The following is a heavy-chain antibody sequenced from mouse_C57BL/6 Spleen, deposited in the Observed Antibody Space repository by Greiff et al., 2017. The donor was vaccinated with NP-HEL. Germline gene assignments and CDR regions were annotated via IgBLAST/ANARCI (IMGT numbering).Heavy chain of an antibody. CDR3: ARGPYYSNWDY. CDR2: IHPNSGST. V-gene: IGHV1-64*01. J-gene: IGHJ2*01. Sequence: QVHVKQPGAELVKPGASVKLSCKASGYTFTSYWMHWVKQRPGQGLEWIGMIHPNSGSTNYNEKFKSKATLTVDKSSSTAYMQLSSLTSEDSAVYYCARGPYYSNWDYWGQGTTLTVSS. CDR1: GYTFTSYW. D-gene: IGHD2-5*01.